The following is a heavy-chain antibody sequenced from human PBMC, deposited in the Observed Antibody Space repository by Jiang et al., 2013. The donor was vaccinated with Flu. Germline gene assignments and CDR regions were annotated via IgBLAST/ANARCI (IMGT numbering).Heavy chain of an antibody. CDR3: AKAPASRRITIFGVVIAGYFDY. D-gene: IGHD3-3*01. V-gene: IGHV3-11*01. CDR2: ISGSGSDI. Sequence: VQLLESGGGLVKPGGSLRLSCAASGFTFSDSYMSWVRQAPGKGLEWVSYISGSGSDIEYADSVKGRFTSSRDNAKNSLFLQMNSLRAEDTAVYYCAKAPASRRITIFGVVIAGYFDYWGQGTLVTVSS. CDR1: GFTFSDSY. J-gene: IGHJ4*02.